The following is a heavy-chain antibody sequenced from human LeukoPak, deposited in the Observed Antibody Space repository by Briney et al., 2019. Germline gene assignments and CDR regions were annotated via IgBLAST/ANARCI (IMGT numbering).Heavy chain of an antibody. CDR2: ISSSSSYT. Sequence: GGTLRLSCAASGFTFSDYYMSWIRHPPGKGLEWVSYISSSSSYTNYADSVKGRLTISRDNVKNSLYLQMNSLRAEATAVYYCARDGGRSGSYRAYFDYWGQGTLVTVSS. CDR3: ARDGGRSGSYRAYFDY. D-gene: IGHD1-26*01. CDR1: GFTFSDYY. J-gene: IGHJ4*02. V-gene: IGHV3-11*05.